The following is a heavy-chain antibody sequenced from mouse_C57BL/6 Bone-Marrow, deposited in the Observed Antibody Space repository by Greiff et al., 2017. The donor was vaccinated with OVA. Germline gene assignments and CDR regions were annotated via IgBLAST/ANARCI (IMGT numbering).Heavy chain of an antibody. CDR1: GYTFTSYG. V-gene: IGHV1-81*01. D-gene: IGHD2-3*01. J-gene: IGHJ3*01. CDR2: IYPRSGNT. CDR3: ARNGYYSAWFAY. Sequence: QVQLKESGAELARPGASVKLSCKASGYTFTSYGISWVKQRTGQGLEWIGEIYPRSGNTYYNEKFKGKATLTADKSSSTAYMELLSLTSEDSAVYFCARNGYYSAWFAYWGQGTLVTVSA.